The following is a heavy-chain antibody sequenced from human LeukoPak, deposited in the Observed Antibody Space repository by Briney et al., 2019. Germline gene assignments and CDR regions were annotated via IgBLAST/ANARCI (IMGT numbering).Heavy chain of an antibody. CDR2: IYYSGST. J-gene: IGHJ3*02. D-gene: IGHD3-3*01. CDR1: GGSISSYY. V-gene: IGHV4-59*01. Sequence: PSETLSLTCTASGGSISSYYWSWIRQPPGKGLEWIGYIYYSGSTNYNPSLKSRVTISVDTSKNQFSLKLSSVTAADTAVYYCARGVGWSGAFDIWGQGTMVTVSS. CDR3: ARGVGWSGAFDI.